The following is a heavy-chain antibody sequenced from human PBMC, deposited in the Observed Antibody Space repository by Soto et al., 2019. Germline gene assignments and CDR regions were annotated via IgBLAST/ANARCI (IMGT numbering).Heavy chain of an antibody. Sequence: GGSLRLSCAASGFTFSSYGMHWVRQAPGKGLEWVAVISYDGSNKYYADSVKGRFTISRDNSKNTLYLQMNSLRAEDTAVYYCAKARHDFWTGGYYYGMDVWGQGTTVTVSS. CDR2: ISYDGSNK. V-gene: IGHV3-30*18. D-gene: IGHD3-3*01. J-gene: IGHJ6*02. CDR1: GFTFSSYG. CDR3: AKARHDFWTGGYYYGMDV.